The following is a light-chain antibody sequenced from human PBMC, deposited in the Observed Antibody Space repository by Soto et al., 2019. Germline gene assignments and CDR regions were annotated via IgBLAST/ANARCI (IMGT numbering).Light chain of an antibody. J-gene: IGLJ3*02. CDR1: SSDVGGYNY. V-gene: IGLV2-8*01. CDR3: SSHAGIKNVV. Sequence: QSVLTQPPSAPGSPGQSVTISCTGTSSDVGGYNYVSWYQQHPGKAPRLMVYEVTKRPSGVTARFSGSKSGNTASLTVSGLQAENEADYYSSSHAGIKNVVFGGGTQLTVL. CDR2: EVT.